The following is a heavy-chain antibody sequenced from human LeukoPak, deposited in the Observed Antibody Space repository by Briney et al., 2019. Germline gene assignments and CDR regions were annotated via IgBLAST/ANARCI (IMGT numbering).Heavy chain of an antibody. J-gene: IGHJ4*02. CDR1: GYTFTSYG. V-gene: IGHV1-18*01. D-gene: IGHD3-22*01. CDR3: ARAYYDSSGYYYEPYYFDY. Sequence: VASVKVSCKASGYTFTSYGISGVRQAPGQGLEWMGWISAYNGNTNYAQKLQGRVTMTTDTSTSTAYMELRSLRSDDTAVYYCARAYYDSSGYYYEPYYFDYWGQGTLVTVSS. CDR2: ISAYNGNT.